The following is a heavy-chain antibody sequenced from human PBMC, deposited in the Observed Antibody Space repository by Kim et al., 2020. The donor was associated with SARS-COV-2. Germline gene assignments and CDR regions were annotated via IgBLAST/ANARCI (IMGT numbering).Heavy chain of an antibody. V-gene: IGHV1-2*02. J-gene: IGHJ4*02. CDR3: ARDGIVGAFHDY. Sequence: NNAQKFQGRVTMTRDTSISTAYMELSRLRSDDTAVYYCARDGIVGAFHDYWGQGTLVTVSS. D-gene: IGHD1-26*01.